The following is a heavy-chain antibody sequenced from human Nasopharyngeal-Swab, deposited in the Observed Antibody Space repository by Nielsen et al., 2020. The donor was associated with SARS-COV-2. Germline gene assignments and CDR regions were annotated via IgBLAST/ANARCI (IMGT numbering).Heavy chain of an antibody. V-gene: IGHV3-64D*09. J-gene: IGHJ6*03. CDR1: GFTFSNFA. D-gene: IGHD6-6*01. CDR3: VKGPIAAPRYYMDV. Sequence: GGSLRLSCSASGFTFSNFAMHWVRQAPGKGLEYVSSIRSNGGSTYYADSVKGRFTMTRDNPKNTLYLQMSSLRDDDTAVYFCVKGPIAAPRYYMDVWGKGTTVTVS. CDR2: IRSNGGST.